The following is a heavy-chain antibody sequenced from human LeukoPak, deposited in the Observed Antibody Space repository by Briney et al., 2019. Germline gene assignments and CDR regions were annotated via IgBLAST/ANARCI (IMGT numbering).Heavy chain of an antibody. CDR3: ARVISVAGYDY. CDR1: GFIFTNFF. V-gene: IGHV3-7*01. D-gene: IGHD6-19*01. Sequence: PGGSLRLSCAASGFIFTNFFMGWVRQAPGKGLEWVGNIKEDGSEKYYVDSVRGRFTISRDNAKNSLYLQMNSLRAEDTAVYYCARVISVAGYDYWGQGTLVTVSS. CDR2: IKEDGSEK. J-gene: IGHJ4*02.